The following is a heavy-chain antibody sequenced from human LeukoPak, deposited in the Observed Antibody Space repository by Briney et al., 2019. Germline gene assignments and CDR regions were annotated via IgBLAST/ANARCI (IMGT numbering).Heavy chain of an antibody. CDR2: IYYSGAT. D-gene: IGHD3-10*01. CDR3: ARDLGSGSYGTL. V-gene: IGHV4-59*01. J-gene: IGHJ4*02. CDR1: GESFSSYY. Sequence: ASETLSLTCAVYGESFSSYYWSWIRQPPGKGLEWIGYIYYSGATNYNPSLKSRVTISLDTSKNQFSLKLSSVTAADTAVYYCARDLGSGSYGTLWGQGTLVTVSS.